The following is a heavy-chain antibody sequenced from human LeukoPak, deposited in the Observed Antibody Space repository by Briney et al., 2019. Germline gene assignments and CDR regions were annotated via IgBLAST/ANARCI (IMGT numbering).Heavy chain of an antibody. V-gene: IGHV3-23*01. J-gene: IGHJ3*02. D-gene: IGHD3-10*01. CDR1: GFTFSSYA. CDR3: AKDRTRITMVRGDFDAFDI. Sequence: GGSLRLSCAASGFTFSSYAMSWVRQAPGKGLEWVSAISGSGGSTYYADSVKGRFTISRDNSKNTLYLQMNSLRAEDTAVYYCAKDRTRITMVRGDFDAFDIWGQGTMVTVSS. CDR2: ISGSGGST.